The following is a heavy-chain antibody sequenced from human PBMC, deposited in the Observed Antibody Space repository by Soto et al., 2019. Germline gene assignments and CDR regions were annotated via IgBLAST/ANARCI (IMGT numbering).Heavy chain of an antibody. D-gene: IGHD2-21*01. CDR2: IWYDGSNK. CDR1: GFTFSSYG. CDR3: ARDQFPYCGGDCYFGVY. J-gene: IGHJ4*02. V-gene: IGHV3-33*01. Sequence: QVQLVESGGGVVQPGRSLRLSCAASGFTFSSYGMHWVRQAPGKGLEWVAVIWYDGSNKYYADYVKGRFTISRDNSKNTLYLQMNSLRAEDMAVYYCARDQFPYCGGDCYFGVYWGQGTLVTVSS.